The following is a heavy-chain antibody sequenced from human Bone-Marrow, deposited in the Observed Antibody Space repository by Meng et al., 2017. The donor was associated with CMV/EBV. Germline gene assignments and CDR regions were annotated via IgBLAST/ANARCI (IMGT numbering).Heavy chain of an antibody. J-gene: IGHJ4*02. D-gene: IGHD6-25*01. CDR1: GFTFSDYY. V-gene: IGHV3-49*03. CDR2: IRSRASGGAI. Sequence: GESLKISCAASGFTFSDYYMSWIRQAPGKGLEWVSHIRSRASGGAIEYAASVKGRFSLSRDDSKNLAYLQIYSLKTEDTAVYYCTRWMYTSAFDYWGQGTLVTVSS. CDR3: TRWMYTSAFDY.